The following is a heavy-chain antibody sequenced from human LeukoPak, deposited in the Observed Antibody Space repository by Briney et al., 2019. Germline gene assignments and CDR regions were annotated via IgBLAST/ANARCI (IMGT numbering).Heavy chain of an antibody. CDR1: GFTFSSYA. CDR3: ARDRIIFDY. J-gene: IGHJ4*02. Sequence: GGSLRLSCAASGFTFSSYAMHWVRQAPGKGLEWVAVISYDGSNKYYADSVKGRFTISRDNSKNTLYLQMNSLRAEDTAVYYCARDRIIFDYWGQGTQVTVSS. V-gene: IGHV3-30-3*01. CDR2: ISYDGSNK.